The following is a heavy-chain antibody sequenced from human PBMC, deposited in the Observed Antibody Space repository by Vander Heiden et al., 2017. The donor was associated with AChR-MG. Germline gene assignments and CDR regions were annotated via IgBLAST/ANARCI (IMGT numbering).Heavy chain of an antibody. CDR1: GFTFSSYS. J-gene: IGHJ4*02. V-gene: IGHV3-21*01. CDR2: ISSSSSYI. Sequence: EVQLVESGGGLVKPRGSLRLSCAASGFTFSSYSMNWVRQAPGKGLEWVSSISSSSSYIYYADSVKGRFTISRDNAKNSLYLQMNSLRAEDTAVYYCARDLPDYVGMYYFDYWGQGTLVTVSS. D-gene: IGHD4-17*01. CDR3: ARDLPDYVGMYYFDY.